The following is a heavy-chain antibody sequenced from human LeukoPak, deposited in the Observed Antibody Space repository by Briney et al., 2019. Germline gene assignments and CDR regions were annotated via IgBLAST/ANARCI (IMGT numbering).Heavy chain of an antibody. CDR3: ESYGYNTSYRDNACAL. CDR2: ISSSSSYT. V-gene: IGHV3-11*03. J-gene: IGHJ3*01. CDR1: RLTFREDY. Sequence: GGSLRLSCAASRLTFREDYMSSISQAPGKGLEWVSYISSSSSYTNYADSVKGRFTISRDNAKNSLYLQMISLRAEDTAVYYCESYGYNTSYRDNACALWGQGTMVTVSS. D-gene: IGHD1-26*01.